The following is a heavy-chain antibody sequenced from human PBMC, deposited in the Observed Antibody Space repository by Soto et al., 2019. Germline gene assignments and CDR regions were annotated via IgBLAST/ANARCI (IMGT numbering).Heavy chain of an antibody. V-gene: IGHV1-18*01. J-gene: IGHJ4*02. CDR3: AREPYSSSWYYLVTPDY. CDR1: GYTFTSYG. Sequence: QVPLVQSGAEVKKPGASVKVSCKASGYTFTSYGISWVRQAPGQGLEWMGWISAYNGNTNYAQKLQGRVTMTTDTSTSTAYMELRSLRSDDTAVYYCAREPYSSSWYYLVTPDYWGQGTLVTVSS. D-gene: IGHD6-13*01. CDR2: ISAYNGNT.